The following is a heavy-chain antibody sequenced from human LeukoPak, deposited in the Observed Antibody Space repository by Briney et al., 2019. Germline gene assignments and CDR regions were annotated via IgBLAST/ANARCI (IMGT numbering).Heavy chain of an antibody. D-gene: IGHD4-17*01. CDR2: IWHDGGKR. CDR1: GFTFSYYG. J-gene: IGHJ4*02. CDR3: ARAGRADGDYHYFDY. V-gene: IGHV3-30*02. Sequence: GGSLRLSCAASGFTFSYYGMQWVRQAPGKGLEWVALIWHDGGKRYYADSVRGRLTISRDNSKNTLYLQMNSLRAEDTAVYYCARAGRADGDYHYFDYWGQGTLVTVSS.